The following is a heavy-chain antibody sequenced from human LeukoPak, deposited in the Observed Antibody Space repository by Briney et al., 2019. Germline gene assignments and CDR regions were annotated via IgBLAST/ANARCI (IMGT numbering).Heavy chain of an antibody. V-gene: IGHV1-8*03. CDR1: GYTFTSYD. CDR2: MNPNSGNT. CDR3: ARGATGPKGYSSGWYEVGY. J-gene: IGHJ4*02. D-gene: IGHD6-19*01. Sequence: ASVKVSCKASGYTFTSYDINWVRQATGQGLEWMGWMNPNSGNTGYAQKFQGRVTITRNTSISTAYMELSSLRSEDTAVYYCARGATGPKGYSSGWYEVGYWGQGTLVTVSS.